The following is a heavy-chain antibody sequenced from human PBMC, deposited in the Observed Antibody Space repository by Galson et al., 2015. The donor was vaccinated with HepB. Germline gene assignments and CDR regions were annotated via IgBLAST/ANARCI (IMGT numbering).Heavy chain of an antibody. CDR3: ARARAAAGPFDY. CDR1: GYTFTSYG. CDR2: ISAYNGNT. J-gene: IGHJ4*02. V-gene: IGHV1-18*04. D-gene: IGHD6-13*01. Sequence: SVKVSCKASGYTFTSYGISWVRQAPGQGLEWMGWISAYNGNTNYAQKLQGWVTMTRDTSISTAYMELSRLRSDDTAVYYCARARAAAGPFDYWGQGTLVTVSS.